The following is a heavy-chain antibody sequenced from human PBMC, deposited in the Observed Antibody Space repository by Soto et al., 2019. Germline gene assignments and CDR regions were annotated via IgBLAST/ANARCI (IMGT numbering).Heavy chain of an antibody. CDR2: IGTSGSAI. CDR3: ARRRDYFDY. J-gene: IGHJ4*02. V-gene: IGHV3-11*01. CDR1: GFTFSDYY. Sequence: GGSLRLSCAASGFTFSDYYMSWIRQAPGKGLEWVSYIGTSGSAIYYADSVKGRFTISRDNAKNSLFLQMDSLRAEDTALYYCARRRDYFDYWGQGALVTVSS.